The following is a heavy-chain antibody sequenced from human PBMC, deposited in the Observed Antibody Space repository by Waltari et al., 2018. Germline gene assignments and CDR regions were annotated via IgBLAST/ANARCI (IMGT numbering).Heavy chain of an antibody. CDR1: GFTVSSKY. J-gene: IGHJ6*03. CDR3: ASNFDWFGYYYYMDV. CDR2: IYSGGST. Sequence: EVQLVETGGGLIQPGGSLRLSCAASGFTVSSKYMSWVRQAPGKGLGWVSVIYSGGSTYYADSVKGRFTISRDNSKNTLYLQMNSLRAEDTAVYYCASNFDWFGYYYYMDVWGKGTTVTVSS. V-gene: IGHV3-53*02. D-gene: IGHD3-9*01.